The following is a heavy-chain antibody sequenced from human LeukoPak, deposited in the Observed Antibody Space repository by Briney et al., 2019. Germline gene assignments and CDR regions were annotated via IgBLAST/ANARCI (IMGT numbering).Heavy chain of an antibody. Sequence: PSETLSLTCAVYGGSFSGYYWSWIRQPPGKGLEWIGEINHSGSTNYNPSLKSRVTISADTSKNQFSLKLASVTAADTAVYYCARKQNLNWFDPWGQGTLVTVSS. CDR1: GGSFSGYY. CDR2: INHSGST. J-gene: IGHJ5*02. V-gene: IGHV4-34*01. CDR3: ARKQNLNWFDP.